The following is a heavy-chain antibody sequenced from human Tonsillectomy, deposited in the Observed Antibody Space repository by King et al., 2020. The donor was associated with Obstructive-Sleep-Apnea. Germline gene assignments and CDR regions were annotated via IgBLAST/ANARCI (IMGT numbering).Heavy chain of an antibody. D-gene: IGHD3-10*01. CDR2: ISWNSGMI. CDR1: GFTFDDYV. CDR3: AKDKVVRGVIDPYGMDV. V-gene: IGHV3-9*01. Sequence: VQLVESGGGLVQPGRSLRLSCAASGFTFDDYVIHWVRQAPGKGLEWVSGISWNSGMIGYADSGKGRFTISRDNAKNSLYWQMNSLRAEDTALYYCAKDKVVRGVIDPYGMDVWGQGTTVTVSS. J-gene: IGHJ6*02.